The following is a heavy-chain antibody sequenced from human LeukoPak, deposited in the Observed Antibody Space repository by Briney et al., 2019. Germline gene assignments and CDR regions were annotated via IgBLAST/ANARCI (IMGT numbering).Heavy chain of an antibody. CDR2: IYYSGST. J-gene: IGHJ4*02. V-gene: IGHV4-39*01. D-gene: IGHD6-25*01. Sequence: ASETLSLTCTVSGGSISSSSYYWGWIRQPPGKGLEWIGSIYYSGSTYYNPSLKSRVTISVDTSKNQFSLKLSSVTAADTAVYYCARLRRGGSLRGPDTYYFDYWGQGTLVTVSS. CDR1: GGSISSSSYY. CDR3: ARLRRGGSLRGPDTYYFDY.